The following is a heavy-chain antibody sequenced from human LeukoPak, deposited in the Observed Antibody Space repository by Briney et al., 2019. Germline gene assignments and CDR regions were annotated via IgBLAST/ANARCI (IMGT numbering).Heavy chain of an antibody. CDR2: IYYSGST. CDR3: ARISPYKYSYGVIDY. Sequence: SETLSLTCTVSGGSISSYYWSWIRQPPGKGLEWIGYIYYSGSTNYNPSLKSRGTISVDTSKNQFSLKLSSVTAADTAVYYCARISPYKYSYGVIDYWGQGTLVTVSS. V-gene: IGHV4-59*01. J-gene: IGHJ4*02. D-gene: IGHD5-18*01. CDR1: GGSISSYY.